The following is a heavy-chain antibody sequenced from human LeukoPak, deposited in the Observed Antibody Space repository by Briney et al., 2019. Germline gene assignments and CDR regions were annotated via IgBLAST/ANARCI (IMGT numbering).Heavy chain of an antibody. CDR2: IWYDGSNK. D-gene: IGHD6-19*01. Sequence: PGRSLRLSCAASGFTFSSYGMHWVRQAPGKGLEWVAVIWYDGSNKYYADSVKGRFTISRDNSKNTLYLQMNSLRAEDTAVYYCARVHSSGWPYYFDYWGQGTLVTVSS. CDR3: ARVHSSGWPYYFDY. V-gene: IGHV3-33*01. CDR1: GFTFSSYG. J-gene: IGHJ4*02.